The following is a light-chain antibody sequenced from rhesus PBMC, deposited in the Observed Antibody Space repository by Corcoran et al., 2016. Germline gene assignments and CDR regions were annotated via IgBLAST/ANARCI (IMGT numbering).Light chain of an antibody. Sequence: DIQMTQSPSSLSAPIGDTVTITCRARQDIGNALAWYQLKPGKAPRPLIYSASNLHIGVPSRFRGSGSGTDFTLSINGLQAEDFAIYYCQQHNTYPPTFGQGTKV. CDR3: QQHNTYPPT. CDR2: SAS. V-gene: IGKV1S14*01. J-gene: IGKJ1*01. CDR1: QDIGNA.